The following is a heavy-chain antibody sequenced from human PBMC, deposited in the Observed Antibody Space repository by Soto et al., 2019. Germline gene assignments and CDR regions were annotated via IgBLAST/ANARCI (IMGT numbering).Heavy chain of an antibody. CDR3: ARAPYRGANSRGAFDI. Sequence: QVQLQESGPGLVKPSQTLSLTCTVSGGSIGSGDYYWSWIRQPPGKGLEWIGYIYYSGSTYYNPSPKSLLTISVATSKNPFSLQLNSVTAADTALYYCARAPYRGANSRGAFDIWGQGTMVHVSS. D-gene: IGHD7-27*01. CDR2: IYYSGST. CDR1: GGSIGSGDYY. J-gene: IGHJ3*02. V-gene: IGHV4-30-4*01.